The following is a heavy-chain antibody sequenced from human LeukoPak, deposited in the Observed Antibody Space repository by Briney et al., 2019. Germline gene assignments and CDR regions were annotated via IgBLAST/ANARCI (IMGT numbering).Heavy chain of an antibody. CDR3: AKDRVWAAAGPDY. D-gene: IGHD6-13*01. CDR2: ISYDGSNK. V-gene: IGHV3-30*18. CDR1: GFTFSSYG. Sequence: GSLRLSCAASGFTFSSYGMHWVRQAPGKGLEWVAVISYDGSNKYYADSVKGRFTISRDNSKNTLYLQMNSLRAEDTAVYYCAKDRVWAAAGPDYWGQGALVTVSS. J-gene: IGHJ4*02.